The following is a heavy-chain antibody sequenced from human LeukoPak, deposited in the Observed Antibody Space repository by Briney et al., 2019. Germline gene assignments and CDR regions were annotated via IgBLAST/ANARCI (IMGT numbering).Heavy chain of an antibody. CDR3: ASISYGSGSYYVFGY. D-gene: IGHD3-10*01. J-gene: IGHJ4*02. CDR2: IYHSGRT. CDR1: GGSISSSNW. V-gene: IGHV4-4*02. Sequence: SGTLSLTCAVSGGSISSSNWWSWVRQPPGKGLEWIGEIYHSGRTNYNPSLKSRVTISVDKSKNQFSLKLSSVTAADTAVYYCASISYGSGSYYVFGYRGQGALVTVSS.